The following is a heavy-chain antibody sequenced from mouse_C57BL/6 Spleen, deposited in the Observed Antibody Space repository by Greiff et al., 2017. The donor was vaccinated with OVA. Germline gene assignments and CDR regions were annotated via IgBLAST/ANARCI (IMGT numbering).Heavy chain of an antibody. Sequence: EVQLQQSGPELVKPGASVKISCKASGYTFTDYYMNWVKQSHGKSLEWIGDINPNNGGTSYNQKFKGKATLTVDKSSSTAYMELRSLTSEDSADYYGARGYSYDYYDYWGQGTTLTVSA. D-gene: IGHD2-12*01. CDR1: GYTFTDYY. CDR2: INPNNGGT. V-gene: IGHV1-26*01. J-gene: IGHJ2*01. CDR3: ARGYSYDYYDY.